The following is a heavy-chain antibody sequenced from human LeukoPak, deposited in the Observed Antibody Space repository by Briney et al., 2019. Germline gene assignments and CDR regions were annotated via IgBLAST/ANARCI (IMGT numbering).Heavy chain of an antibody. V-gene: IGHV3-23*01. CDR2: ISGSGGST. J-gene: IGHJ4*02. CDR1: GFTFSSYS. CDR3: AKAPDYDSSGYYYYFDY. D-gene: IGHD3-22*01. Sequence: GGSLRLSCAASGFTFSSYSMNWVRQAPGKGLEWVSAISGSGGSTYYADSVKGRFTISRDNSKNTLYLQMNSLRAEDTAVYYCAKAPDYDSSGYYYYFDYWGQGTLVTVSS.